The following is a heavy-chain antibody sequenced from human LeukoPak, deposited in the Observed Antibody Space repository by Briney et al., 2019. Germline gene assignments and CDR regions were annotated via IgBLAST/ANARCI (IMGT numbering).Heavy chain of an antibody. CDR2: INPNSGGT. Sequence: ASVKVSCKASGYTFTGYYMHWVRQAPGQGLEWMGWINPNSGGTNYAQRFQGRVTMTRDTSISTAYMELSRLRSDDTAVYYCARGGTSRRMLAGDYWGQGTLVTVSS. CDR1: GYTFTGYY. J-gene: IGHJ4*02. D-gene: IGHD2-15*01. V-gene: IGHV1-2*02. CDR3: ARGGTSRRMLAGDY.